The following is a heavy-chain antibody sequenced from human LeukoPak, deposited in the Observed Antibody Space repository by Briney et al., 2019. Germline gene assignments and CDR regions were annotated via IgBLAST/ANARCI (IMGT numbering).Heavy chain of an antibody. CDR1: GGSISSGSYY. CDR2: IYTSGST. J-gene: IGHJ4*02. Sequence: PSQTLSLTCTVSGGSISSGSYYGSWIRQPAGKGLEWIGRIYTSGSTNYNPSLKSRVTISVHTSKHQFSLKLSSVTAADTAVYYCASATRMITFGGVIVYDYWGQGTLVTVSS. CDR3: ASATRMITFGGVIVYDY. V-gene: IGHV4-61*02. D-gene: IGHD3-16*02.